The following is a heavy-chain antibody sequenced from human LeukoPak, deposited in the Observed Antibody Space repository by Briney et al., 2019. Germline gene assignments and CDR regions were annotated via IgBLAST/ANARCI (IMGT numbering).Heavy chain of an antibody. CDR3: PKVGGSYRAPYGMDV. V-gene: IGHV3-23*01. CDR2: ISGIGGST. J-gene: IGHJ6*02. CDR1: GFTFSGYA. D-gene: IGHD1-26*01. Sequence: GSLRLSCAASGFTFSGYAMSWVRQAPGKGLEWVSAISGIGGSTYYADSVKGRFTIYRDNSKNTLYLQMTRLRAEATAVYSCPKVGGSYRAPYGMDVWGQGTTVTVS.